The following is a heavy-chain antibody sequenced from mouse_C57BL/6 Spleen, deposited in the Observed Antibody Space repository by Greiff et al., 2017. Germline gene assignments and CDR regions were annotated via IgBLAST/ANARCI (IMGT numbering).Heavy chain of an antibody. Sequence: QVQLQQSGAELMKPGASVKLSCKATGYTFTGYWIEWVKQRPGHGLEWIGEILPGSGSTNYNEKFKGKATFTADTSSNTAYMQISSLTTEDSAIYYCARRVVTPAWFAYWGQGTLVTVSA. CDR3: ARRVVTPAWFAY. D-gene: IGHD2-12*01. J-gene: IGHJ3*01. CDR1: GYTFTGYW. V-gene: IGHV1-9*01. CDR2: ILPGSGST.